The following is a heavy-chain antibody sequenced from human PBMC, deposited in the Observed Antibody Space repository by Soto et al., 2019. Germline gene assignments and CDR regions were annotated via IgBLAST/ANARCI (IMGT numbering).Heavy chain of an antibody. V-gene: IGHV4-39*01. CDR3: ARGFGRSHFDY. Sequence: KASETLSLACTVSGGSISSRDSYGGWIRQPPGKGLEWIGSFHYSGSTYYNPPLKSRVTTSVDTSKNQLSLRVTSVTAADTAVYYCARGFGRSHFDYWGQGTLVTVSS. J-gene: IGHJ4*02. D-gene: IGHD3-16*01. CDR1: GGSISSRDSY. CDR2: FHYSGST.